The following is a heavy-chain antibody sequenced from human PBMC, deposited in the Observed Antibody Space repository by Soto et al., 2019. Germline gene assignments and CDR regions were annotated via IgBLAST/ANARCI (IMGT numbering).Heavy chain of an antibody. CDR2: IYWNNDK. J-gene: IGHJ5*02. V-gene: IGHV2-5*01. D-gene: IGHD3-10*01. CDR3: SHLYGSGTYDIGHDGFEP. CDR1: GFSHNTGGQG. Sequence: RPTLVNATQTLTLNCPFSGFSHNTGGQGVGWFRQPPGKALEWLALIYWNNDKRYSPPLKGRLTITKDTSKNQVVLTMTNMDPVDTATYYCSHLYGSGTYDIGHDGFEPWGQGTLVIVS.